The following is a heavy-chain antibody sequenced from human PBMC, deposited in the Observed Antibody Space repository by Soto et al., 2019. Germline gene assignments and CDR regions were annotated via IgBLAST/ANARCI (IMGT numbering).Heavy chain of an antibody. V-gene: IGHV4-39*01. Sequence: QLQLQESGPGLVKPSETLSLTCTVSGGSISSSSFFWAWVRQPPGEGLDWIASIFHSGSAYYSPPRKSRFTISVHKSRNQSALKLSSVTAAYTAVYYCARRLKDPAAEEAFDLWGQGTMVSVSS. J-gene: IGHJ3*01. CDR3: ARRLKDPAAEEAFDL. CDR2: IFHSGSA. D-gene: IGHD2-2*01. CDR1: GGSISSSSFF.